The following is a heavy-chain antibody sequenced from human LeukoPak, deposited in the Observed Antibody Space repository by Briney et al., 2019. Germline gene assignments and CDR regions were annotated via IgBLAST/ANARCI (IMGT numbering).Heavy chain of an antibody. J-gene: IGHJ4*02. D-gene: IGHD1-26*01. V-gene: IGHV3-53*01. CDR3: ARVWELSYDY. CDR2: IYAGGST. Sequence: GGFLRLSCAASGFTVTTDHMSWVRQAPGKGLEWVSIIYAGGSTYHADSVKGRFTISRDNSKNTVHLQMSSLRAEDTAVYYCARVWELSYDYWGQGTLVTVSS. CDR1: GFTVTTDH.